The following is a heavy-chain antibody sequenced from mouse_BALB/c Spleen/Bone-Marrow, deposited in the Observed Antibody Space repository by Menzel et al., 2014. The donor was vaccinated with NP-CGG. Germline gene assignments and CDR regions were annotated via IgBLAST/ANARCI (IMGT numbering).Heavy chain of an antibody. V-gene: IGHV2-9*02. J-gene: IGHJ4*01. Sequence: QVQLQQSGPGLVAPSQSLSITCTVSGFSLTSYSVHWVRQPPGKGLEWLGVIRAGGSTNYNSALMSRLSISKDNSKSXVFLKMSSLQTDDTAMFYCARDDDSYAMDYWGQGTSVTVSS. CDR3: ARDDDSYAMDY. D-gene: IGHD2-3*01. CDR2: IRAGGST. CDR1: GFSLTSYS.